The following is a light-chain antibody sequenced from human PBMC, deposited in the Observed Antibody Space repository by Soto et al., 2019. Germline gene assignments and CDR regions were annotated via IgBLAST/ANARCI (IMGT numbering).Light chain of an antibody. J-gene: IGLJ3*02. V-gene: IGLV1-47*01. Sequence: HSVLTQPPSASGTPGQRVTISCSGSSSNIGNNYVYWYQMVPGTAPKLLIYRNNQRPSGVPDRFSGSRSGTSASLAISGLRSEDEADYYCAAWDDSLSGRGVFGGGTTLTVL. CDR1: SSNIGNNY. CDR2: RNN. CDR3: AAWDDSLSGRGV.